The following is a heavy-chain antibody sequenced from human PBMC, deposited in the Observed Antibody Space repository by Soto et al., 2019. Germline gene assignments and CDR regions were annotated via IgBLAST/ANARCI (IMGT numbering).Heavy chain of an antibody. V-gene: IGHV3-48*03. Sequence: GGSLRLSCAASGFTFSSYEMNWVRQAPGKGLEWVSYISSSGSTIYYADSVKGRFTISRDNAKNSLYLQMNSLRAEDTAVYDCATVPNIGVVVAATLLDDAFDIWGQGTMVTVSS. CDR1: GFTFSSYE. CDR3: ATVPNIGVVVAATLLDDAFDI. D-gene: IGHD2-15*01. CDR2: ISSSGSTI. J-gene: IGHJ3*02.